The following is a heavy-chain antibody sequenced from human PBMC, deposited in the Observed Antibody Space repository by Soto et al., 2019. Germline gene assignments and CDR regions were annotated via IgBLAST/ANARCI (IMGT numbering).Heavy chain of an antibody. V-gene: IGHV3-48*02. CDR3: ATPVVRFLEWTTDY. CDR1: GFTFSSYS. D-gene: IGHD3-3*01. J-gene: IGHJ4*02. CDR2: ITNGGTTI. Sequence: DVQLVESGGTLVQPGGSLRLSCAASGFTFSSYSMNWVRQAPGKGLEWISYITNGGTTIYYADSVKGRFTISRDNAKNSLYLHMSSLRDDDTAVYYCATPVVRFLEWTTDYWSQGTLVTVSS.